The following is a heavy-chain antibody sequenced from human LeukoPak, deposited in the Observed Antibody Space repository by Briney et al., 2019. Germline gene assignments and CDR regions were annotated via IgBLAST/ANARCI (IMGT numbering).Heavy chain of an antibody. J-gene: IGHJ4*02. Sequence: SETLSLTCTVSGGSFSSGGYYWGWIRQPPGKGLEWIGDIYYTGSTNYNPSLKSRVTISVDTSKNQFSLKLTSVTAADTAVYYCARGGFLAYCSSTSCYAPFDYWGQGTLVTVSS. D-gene: IGHD2-2*01. CDR1: GGSFSSGGYY. CDR2: IYYTGST. CDR3: ARGGFLAYCSSTSCYAPFDY. V-gene: IGHV4-61*08.